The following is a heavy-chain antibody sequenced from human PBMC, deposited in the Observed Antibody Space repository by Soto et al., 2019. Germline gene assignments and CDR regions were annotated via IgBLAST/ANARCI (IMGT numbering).Heavy chain of an antibody. V-gene: IGHV3-30-3*01. D-gene: IGHD2-15*01. Sequence: QVQLVESGGGVVQPGRSLRLSCAASGFTFSSYAMHWVRQAPGKGLEWVAVISYDGINKYYAESVKGRFTISSDNSKNSLYLKMNGRSAEDTAVYYCERVKGCSGGSCYSVHRRVYGRDVWAPGTTVTVAS. CDR1: GFTFSSYA. J-gene: IGHJ6*02. CDR2: ISYDGINK. CDR3: ERVKGCSGGSCYSVHRRVYGRDV.